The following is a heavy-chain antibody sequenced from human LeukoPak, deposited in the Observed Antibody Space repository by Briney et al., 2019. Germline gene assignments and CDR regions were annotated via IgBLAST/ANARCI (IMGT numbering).Heavy chain of an antibody. Sequence: GKSLKISCKGSGYSFTRYWIGWVRQMPGKGLGRMGIIYPGDSDTRYSPSFQGQVTISADKSISTAYLQWSSLKASDTAMYYCARLSGYDILTGYFLGFDPWGQGTLVTVSS. V-gene: IGHV5-51*01. CDR2: IYPGDSDT. CDR1: GYSFTRYW. J-gene: IGHJ5*02. D-gene: IGHD3-9*01. CDR3: ARLSGYDILTGYFLGFDP.